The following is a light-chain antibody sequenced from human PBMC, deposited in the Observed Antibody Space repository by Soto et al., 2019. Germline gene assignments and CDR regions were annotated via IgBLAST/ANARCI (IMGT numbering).Light chain of an antibody. J-gene: IGLJ2*01. Sequence: QSVLTQPASVSGSPGQSITISCTGTSSDVGDYNYVSWYQQHPGKAPKLMIYEVSNRPSGVSNRFSGSKSGNTASLTISGRQAEDEADYYCSSYTSSSTPVVFGGGTKVTVL. V-gene: IGLV2-14*01. CDR1: SSDVGDYNY. CDR3: SSYTSSSTPVV. CDR2: EVS.